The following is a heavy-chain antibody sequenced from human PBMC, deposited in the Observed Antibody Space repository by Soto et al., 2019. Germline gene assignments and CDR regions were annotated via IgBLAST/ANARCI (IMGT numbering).Heavy chain of an antibody. CDR1: GYTFTSYD. Sequence: ASVKVSCKASGYTFTSYDINWVRQATGQGLEWMGWMNPNSGNTGYAQKFQGRVTMTRNTSISTAYMELSSLRSEDTAVYYCAVIVVVPAAMRDPFDTWGHGTMVPVS. CDR3: AVIVVVPAAMRDPFDT. J-gene: IGHJ3*02. CDR2: MNPNSGNT. V-gene: IGHV1-8*01. D-gene: IGHD2-2*01.